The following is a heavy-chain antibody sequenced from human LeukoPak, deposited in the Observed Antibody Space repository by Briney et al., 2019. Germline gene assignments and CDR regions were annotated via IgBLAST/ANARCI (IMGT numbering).Heavy chain of an antibody. CDR3: ARGYCSSTSCYTGIDY. J-gene: IGHJ4*02. D-gene: IGHD2-2*02. Sequence: GGSLRLSCVASGFSFNNYAMNWVRQAPGKGLEWVANIKEDGSEKYYGDSVKGRFTISRDNAKNSLYLQMNSLRAEDTAVYYCARGYCSSTSCYTGIDYWGQGTLVTVSS. V-gene: IGHV3-7*01. CDR2: IKEDGSEK. CDR1: GFSFNNYA.